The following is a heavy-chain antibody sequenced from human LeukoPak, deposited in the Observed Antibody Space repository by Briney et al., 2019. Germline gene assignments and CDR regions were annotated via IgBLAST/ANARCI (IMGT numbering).Heavy chain of an antibody. CDR3: ARAHPYYDFWSGYYGEYYFDY. CDR2: IYYSGST. D-gene: IGHD3-3*01. CDR1: GYSISSGYY. J-gene: IGHJ4*02. V-gene: IGHV4-38-2*02. Sequence: SETLSLTCTVSGYSISSGYYWGWIRQPPGKGLEWIGSIYYSGSTYYNPSLKSRVTISVDTSKNQFSLKLSSVTAADTAVYYCARAHPYYDFWSGYYGEYYFDYWGQGTLVTVSS.